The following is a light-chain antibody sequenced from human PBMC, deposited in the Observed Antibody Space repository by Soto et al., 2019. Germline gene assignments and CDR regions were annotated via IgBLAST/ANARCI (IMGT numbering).Light chain of an antibody. CDR1: QSVSTN. CDR2: GAS. CDR3: QQRSNWPPIT. V-gene: IGKV3-11*01. J-gene: IGKJ5*01. Sequence: EIVMTQSPATLSVSPGERVTLSCRASQSVSTNLAWYQQKPGQAPRLLIQGASTRATGIPARFSGSGSGTDFTLTISSLEPEDFAVYYCQQRSNWPPITFGQGTRLE.